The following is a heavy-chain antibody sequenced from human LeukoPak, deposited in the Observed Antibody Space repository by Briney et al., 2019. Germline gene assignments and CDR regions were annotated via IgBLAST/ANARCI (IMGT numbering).Heavy chain of an antibody. CDR2: IYYSGTT. J-gene: IGHJ6*02. D-gene: IGHD3-22*01. V-gene: IGHV4-59*01. CDR3: ARGVHYYDSNYYYYGMDV. Sequence: SETLSLTCTVSGGSISSYYWSWIRQPPGKGLEWIGYIYYSGTTNYNPSLKSRVTISVDTSKNQFSLKLSSVTAADTAVYYCARGVHYYDSNYYYYGMDVWGQGTTVTVSS. CDR1: GGSISSYY.